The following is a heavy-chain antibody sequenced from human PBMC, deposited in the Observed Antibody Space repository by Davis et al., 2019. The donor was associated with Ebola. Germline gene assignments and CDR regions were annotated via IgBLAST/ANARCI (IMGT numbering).Heavy chain of an antibody. CDR1: GFTFSSYG. CDR3: AKDHDVVVVAATPIDY. Sequence: PGGSLRLSCAASGFTFSSYGMHWVRQAPGKGLEWVAVISYDGSNKYYADSVKGRFTISRDNSKNTLYLQMNSLRAEDTAMYYCAKDHDVVVVAATPIDYWGQGTLATVSS. CDR2: ISYDGSNK. D-gene: IGHD2-15*01. V-gene: IGHV3-30*18. J-gene: IGHJ4*02.